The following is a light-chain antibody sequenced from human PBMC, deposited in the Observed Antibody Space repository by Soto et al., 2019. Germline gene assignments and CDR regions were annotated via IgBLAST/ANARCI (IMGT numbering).Light chain of an antibody. Sequence: DIQMTQSPSSLSASVGDRVTITCRADQSISNYVNWYQQRPGRAPELLIYAASSLQSGVPSRFSGSGSGTDFTLTISRLHPEDFGSYYCQQNNTNPYTFGQGTKLQI. J-gene: IGKJ2*01. CDR2: AAS. CDR3: QQNNTNPYT. V-gene: IGKV1-39*01. CDR1: QSISNY.